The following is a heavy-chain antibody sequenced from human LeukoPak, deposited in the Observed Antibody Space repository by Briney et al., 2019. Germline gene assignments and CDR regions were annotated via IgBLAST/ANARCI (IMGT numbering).Heavy chain of an antibody. D-gene: IGHD5-12*01. CDR2: IYYSGST. CDR3: ARASLRLGMSWFDP. Sequence: SETLFLTCTVSGGSISSYYWSWIRQPPGEGLEWIGYIYYSGSTNYNPSLKSRVTISVDTSKNQFSLKLSSVTAADTAVYYCARASLRLGMSWFDPWGQGTLVTVSS. V-gene: IGHV4-59*01. CDR1: GGSISSYY. J-gene: IGHJ5*02.